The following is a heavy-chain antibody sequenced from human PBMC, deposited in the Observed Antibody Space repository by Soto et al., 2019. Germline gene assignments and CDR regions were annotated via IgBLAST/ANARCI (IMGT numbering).Heavy chain of an antibody. D-gene: IGHD2-15*01. CDR2: IYWDDDK. V-gene: IGHV2-5*02. J-gene: IGHJ5*02. CDR3: AHSSRRGYCSGGSCYPGRWFDP. CDR1: GFSLSTSGVG. Sequence: QITLKESGPPLVKPTQTLTLTCTFSGFSLSTSGVGVGWIRQPPGKALEWLALIYWDDDKRYSPSLKSRLTITKDTSKNQVVLTMTNMDPVDTATYYCAHSSRRGYCSGGSCYPGRWFDPWGQGTLVTVSS.